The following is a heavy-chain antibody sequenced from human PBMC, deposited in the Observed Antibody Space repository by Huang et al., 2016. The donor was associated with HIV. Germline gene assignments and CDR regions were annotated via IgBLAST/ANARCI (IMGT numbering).Heavy chain of an antibody. D-gene: IGHD6-13*01. J-gene: IGHJ4*02. Sequence: QLQLQESGPGLVKPSETLSLTCTVSGGSISSSSYYWGWIRQPPGKGLEWIGSIYYSGSTYYNPSLKGRVTISVDTSKNQFSLKLSSVTAADTAVYYCARHWGVIAAAVDYWGQGTLVTVSS. CDR3: ARHWGVIAAAVDY. CDR1: GGSISSSSYY. V-gene: IGHV4-39*01. CDR2: IYYSGST.